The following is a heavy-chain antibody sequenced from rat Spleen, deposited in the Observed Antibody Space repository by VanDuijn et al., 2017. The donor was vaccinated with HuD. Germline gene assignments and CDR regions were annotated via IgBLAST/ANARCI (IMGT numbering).Heavy chain of an antibody. CDR2: ISTGDGST. V-gene: IGHV5-25*01. CDR1: GFTLSDHY. Sequence: EVQLVESDGGLVQPGRSLKLSCAASGFTLSDHYMAWVRQAPTMGLEWVATISTGDGSTYYRDSAKGRFTISRDNAKSTLYLQMNSLKSEDTATYYCARLSGPHYFDYWGQGVMVTVSS. D-gene: IGHD4-3*01. J-gene: IGHJ2*01. CDR3: ARLSGPHYFDY.